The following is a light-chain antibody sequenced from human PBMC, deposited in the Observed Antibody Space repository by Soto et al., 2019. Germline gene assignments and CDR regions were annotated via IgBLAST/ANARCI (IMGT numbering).Light chain of an antibody. CDR2: GAS. Sequence: EIVLTQSPGTLSLSPGERATLSCRASRSVSVAYLAWYQQKPGQAPKLLIYGASNRATGVPDRFSVSWSGTDFTLTISRLEPEDSAVYYCQQYGSSPPITFGQGTRLEIK. CDR1: RSVSVAY. CDR3: QQYGSSPPIT. V-gene: IGKV3-20*01. J-gene: IGKJ5*01.